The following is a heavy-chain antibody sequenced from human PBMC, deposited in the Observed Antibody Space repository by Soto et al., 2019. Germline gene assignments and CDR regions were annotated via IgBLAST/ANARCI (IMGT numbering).Heavy chain of an antibody. J-gene: IGHJ4*02. V-gene: IGHV4-30-2*01. CDR3: ARAFTAMGLFDF. D-gene: IGHD5-18*01. CDR2: LYHGGAT. Sequence: SETLSLTCAVSGASISSRAYSWSWIRQPPGKGLEWIGYLYHGGATYSNPSLKNRVTISGDWSKNQFSLKLNSVTAADTAVYYSARAFTAMGLFDFWGPGTLVTVSS. CDR1: GASISSRAYS.